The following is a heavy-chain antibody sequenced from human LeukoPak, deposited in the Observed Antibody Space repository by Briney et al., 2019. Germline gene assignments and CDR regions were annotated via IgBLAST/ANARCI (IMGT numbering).Heavy chain of an antibody. V-gene: IGHV3-11*04. Sequence: PGGSLRLSCAASGFTFSDYYMNWIRQAPGKGLECVSYVSSSGSTIYYADSVKGRFTISRDNAKNSLYLQMNSLRAEDTAVYFCARDPYSGNYGAYYYYYMDVWGKGTTVTISS. J-gene: IGHJ6*03. CDR1: GFTFSDYY. D-gene: IGHD1-26*01. CDR3: ARDPYSGNYGAYYYYYMDV. CDR2: VSSSGSTI.